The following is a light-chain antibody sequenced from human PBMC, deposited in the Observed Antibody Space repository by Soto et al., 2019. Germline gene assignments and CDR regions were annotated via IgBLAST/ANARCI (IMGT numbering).Light chain of an antibody. CDR2: DVS. J-gene: IGKJ1*01. Sequence: DIQMTQSPSTLPASVGDRVTVTCRASQSISSWLAWYQQKPGKAPKLLIYDVSSLESGVPSRFSGSGSGTEFTLTISSLQPDDFATYYCQQYNTFSAFGQGTKVDIK. V-gene: IGKV1-5*01. CDR1: QSISSW. CDR3: QQYNTFSA.